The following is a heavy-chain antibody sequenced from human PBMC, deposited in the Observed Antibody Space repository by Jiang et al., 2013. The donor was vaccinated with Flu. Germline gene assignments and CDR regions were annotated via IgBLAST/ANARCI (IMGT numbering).Heavy chain of an antibody. CDR2: IIPIFGTA. D-gene: IGHD3-9*01. Sequence: SGAEVKKPGSSVKVSCKASGGTFSSYAISWVRQAPGQGLEWMGGIIPIFGTANYAQKFQGRVTITADESTSTAYMELSSLRSEDTAVYYCARDRRGYDILTGPGXNWFDPWGQGTLVTVSS. V-gene: IGHV1-69*01. CDR3: ARDRRGYDILTGPGXNWFDP. CDR1: GGTFSSYA. J-gene: IGHJ5*02.